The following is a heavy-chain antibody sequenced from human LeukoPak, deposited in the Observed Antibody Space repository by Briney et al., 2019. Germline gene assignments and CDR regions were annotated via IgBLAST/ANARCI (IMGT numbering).Heavy chain of an antibody. CDR2: IYSIGST. Sequence: SETLSLTCTVSGGSINFYYWSWIRQPAGKGLEWIGRIYSIGSTNYSPSLKSRVTMSVDKSKNQFSLSLSSVTAADTAVYYCARGIADPYSFDSWGQGTLVTVSS. V-gene: IGHV4-4*07. CDR3: ARGIADPYSFDS. J-gene: IGHJ4*02. D-gene: IGHD6-13*01. CDR1: GGSINFYY.